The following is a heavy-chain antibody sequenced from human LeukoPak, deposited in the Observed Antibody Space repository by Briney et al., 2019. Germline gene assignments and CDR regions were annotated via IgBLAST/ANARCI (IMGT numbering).Heavy chain of an antibody. V-gene: IGHV3-23*01. CDR3: SEWGDYDVLPGYYDSDF. CDR2: ILGSGRSA. Sequence: GGSLRLSCSASGLTFNNYAISSVHQAPGNGLEWVSAILGSGRSAYYADSVNSRFTISRDNSKNSLFLQMNSLRVEDTALDYCSEWGDYDVLPGYYDSDFWGQGTLVTVSA. D-gene: IGHD3-9*01. J-gene: IGHJ4*02. CDR1: GLTFNNYA.